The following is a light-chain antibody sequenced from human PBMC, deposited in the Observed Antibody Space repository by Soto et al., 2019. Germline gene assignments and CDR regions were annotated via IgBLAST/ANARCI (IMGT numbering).Light chain of an antibody. J-gene: IGKJ1*01. V-gene: IGKV4-1*01. CDR3: QQYYSTPLT. CDR1: QSVLYSSNNKNY. CDR2: WAS. Sequence: DIVMTQSPDSLAVSLGERATINCKSSQSVLYSSNNKNYLAWYQQKPGQPPKLLIYWASTRESGVPDLFSGSGSGTDFTLTISSLQAEDVAVYYCQQYYSTPLTFGQGTKVEIK.